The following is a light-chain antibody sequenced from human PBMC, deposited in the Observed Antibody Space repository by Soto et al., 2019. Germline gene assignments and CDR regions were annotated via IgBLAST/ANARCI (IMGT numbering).Light chain of an antibody. J-gene: IGKJ1*01. CDR1: QSVGSK. CDR3: QQYNNWWT. Sequence: EIVMTQSPATLSVSPGERATLSCRASQSVGSKLAWYQQKPDQAPRLLIYAASTRATGIPARFSGSGSGTDFTLTISSLQSEDFAVYYCQQYNNWWTFGQGTKVDIK. V-gene: IGKV3-15*01. CDR2: AAS.